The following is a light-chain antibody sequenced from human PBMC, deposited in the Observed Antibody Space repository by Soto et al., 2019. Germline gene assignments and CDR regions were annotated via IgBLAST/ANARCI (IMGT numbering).Light chain of an antibody. CDR2: DAS. CDR1: QFISSTS. CDR3: QQRSNSIT. Sequence: EIVMTQSPATPSVSPGVGATLLCRASQFISSTSLAWYQQKPGQAPRLLIYDASNRATGIPARFSGSGSGTDFTLTISSLEPEDFAVYYCQQRSNSITFGQGTRLEIK. V-gene: IGKV3-11*01. J-gene: IGKJ5*01.